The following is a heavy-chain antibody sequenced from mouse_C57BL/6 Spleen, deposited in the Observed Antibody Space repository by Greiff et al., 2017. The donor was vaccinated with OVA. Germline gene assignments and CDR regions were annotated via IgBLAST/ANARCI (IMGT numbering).Heavy chain of an antibody. CDR3: ARPTYSYAMDY. D-gene: IGHD5-5*01. Sequence: VQLKQSGPELVKPGASVKISCKASGYTFTDYYMNWVKQSHGKSLEWIGDINPNNGGTSYNQKFKGKATLTVDKSSSTAYMELRSLTSEDSAVYYCARPTYSYAMDYWGQGTSVTVSS. V-gene: IGHV1-26*01. J-gene: IGHJ4*01. CDR2: INPNNGGT. CDR1: GYTFTDYY.